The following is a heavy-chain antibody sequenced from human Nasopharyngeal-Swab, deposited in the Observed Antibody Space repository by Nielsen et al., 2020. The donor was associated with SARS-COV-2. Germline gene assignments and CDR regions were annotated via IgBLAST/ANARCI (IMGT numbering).Heavy chain of an antibody. D-gene: IGHD6-13*01. CDR1: GFTFSSYW. V-gene: IGHV3-74*01. CDR3: ARLDTTTPGIAAAGTLDY. CDR2: INSDGSST. Sequence: GESLKISCAASGFTFSSYWMHWVRQAPGKGLVWVSRINSDGSSTSYADSVKGRFTIPRDNAKNTLYLQMNSLRAEDTAVYYCARLDTTTPGIAAAGTLDYWGQGTLVTVSS. J-gene: IGHJ4*02.